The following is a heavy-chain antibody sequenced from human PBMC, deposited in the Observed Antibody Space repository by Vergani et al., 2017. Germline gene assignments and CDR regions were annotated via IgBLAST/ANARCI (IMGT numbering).Heavy chain of an antibody. D-gene: IGHD3-3*01. Sequence: QVQLQQWGAGLLKPSETLSLTCAVYGGSFSGYYWSWIRQPPGKGLEWIGEINHSGSTNYNPSLKSRVTISVDTSKNQFSLKLSSVTAADTAVYYCATNNYYDFWSGLGGWGQGTLVTVSS. CDR2: INHSGST. CDR3: ATNNYYDFWSGLGG. CDR1: GGSFSGYY. V-gene: IGHV4-34*01. J-gene: IGHJ4*02.